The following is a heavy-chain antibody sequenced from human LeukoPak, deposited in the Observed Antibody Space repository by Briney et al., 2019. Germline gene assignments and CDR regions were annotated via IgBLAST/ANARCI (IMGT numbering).Heavy chain of an antibody. J-gene: IGHJ5*02. CDR2: IHTSGST. V-gene: IGHV4-4*07. CDR3: TRDPGRGANWFDP. Sequence: SETLSLTCTVSGGSLSGYHWSWIRQPAGKGLEWLGRIHTSGSTSYNPSLNSRVTMSIDTSKNQFSLKLSSVTAADTAIYYCTRDPGRGANWFDPWGQGALVTVSS. CDR1: GGSLSGYH.